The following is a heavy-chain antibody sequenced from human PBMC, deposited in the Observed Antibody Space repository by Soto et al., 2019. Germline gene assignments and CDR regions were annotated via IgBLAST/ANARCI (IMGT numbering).Heavy chain of an antibody. D-gene: IGHD3-9*01. CDR2: IYPRDSDT. J-gene: IGHJ4*02. CDR3: ARRFLGSTSYYYFDY. Sequence: GESLKISCKGSGYSFTSYWIGWVRQMPGKGLEWMGIIYPRDSDTRYSPSFQGQVTISGDKYISTAYLQWSSLKASDTAMYYCARRFLGSTSYYYFDYWCQGTLVTVS. V-gene: IGHV5-51*01. CDR1: GYSFTSYW.